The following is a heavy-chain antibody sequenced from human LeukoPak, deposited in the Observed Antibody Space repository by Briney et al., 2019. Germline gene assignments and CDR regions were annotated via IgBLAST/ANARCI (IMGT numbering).Heavy chain of an antibody. J-gene: IGHJ6*02. V-gene: IGHV1-8*01. CDR3: ARGGGYPMIFGVVIIQDYYYYGMDV. D-gene: IGHD3/OR15-3a*01. CDR2: MNPNSGNT. Sequence: ASVKVSCKASGYTFTSYDINWVRQATGQGLEWMGWMNPNSGNTGYAQKFQGSVTMTRNTSISTAYMELSSLRSEDTAVYYCARGGGYPMIFGVVIIQDYYYYGMDVWGQGTTVTVSS. CDR1: GYTFTSYD.